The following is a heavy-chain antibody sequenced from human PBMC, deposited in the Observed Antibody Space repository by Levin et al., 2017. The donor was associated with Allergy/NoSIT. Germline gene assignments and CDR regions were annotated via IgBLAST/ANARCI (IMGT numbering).Heavy chain of an antibody. V-gene: IGHV3-74*03. J-gene: IGHJ4*02. D-gene: IGHD2-2*02. Sequence: GGSLRLSCVASGFTFSSFWMHWVRQAPGKGLVWLSHIKGDGSTTTYADSVKGRFTISRDNAKNTLYLQMNSLSAKDTAVYYCVRDLYGRDDHWGQGTLVTVSS. CDR1: GFTFSSFW. CDR2: IKGDGSTT. CDR3: VRDLYGRDDH.